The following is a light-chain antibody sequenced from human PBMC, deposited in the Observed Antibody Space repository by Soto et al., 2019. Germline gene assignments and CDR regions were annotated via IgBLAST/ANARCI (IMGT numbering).Light chain of an antibody. CDR1: QSVSSD. CDR3: QQYNNWPPIT. J-gene: IGKJ5*01. V-gene: IGKV3-15*01. Sequence: EIVMTQSPANLSASPGERATLSCRASQSVSSDLAWYQQKPGQAPRLLIYGVSTRATGIPARFSGSGPGTEFTLTISSLQSEDFAVYYCQQYNNWPPITFGQGTRLEIK. CDR2: GVS.